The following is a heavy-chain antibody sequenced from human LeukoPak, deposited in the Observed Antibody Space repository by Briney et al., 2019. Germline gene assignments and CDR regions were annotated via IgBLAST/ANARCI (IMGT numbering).Heavy chain of an antibody. CDR3: ARGGDGYNFPN. D-gene: IGHD5-24*01. Sequence: GGSLRLSCAASGFTFSSYSMNWVRQAPGKGLEWVSSISSSSSYIYYADSVKGRFTISRDNAKNSLYLQMNCLRAEDTAVYYCARGGDGYNFPNSGQGTLVTVSS. J-gene: IGHJ4*02. V-gene: IGHV3-21*01. CDR2: ISSSSSYI. CDR1: GFTFSSYS.